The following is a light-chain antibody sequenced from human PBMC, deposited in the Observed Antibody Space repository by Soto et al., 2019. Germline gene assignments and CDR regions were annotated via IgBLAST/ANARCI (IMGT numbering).Light chain of an antibody. CDR1: HGISNY. Sequence: DIQLTQSPSFLSASVGDRVTITCRASHGISNYLAWYQQKPGTAPKLLIYAASTLQSGVPSRFSGSGSGAVFTLTISGLQPDDFATYYCQHLNDYPLTFGGGTKVEIK. V-gene: IGKV1-9*01. CDR2: AAS. CDR3: QHLNDYPLT. J-gene: IGKJ4*01.